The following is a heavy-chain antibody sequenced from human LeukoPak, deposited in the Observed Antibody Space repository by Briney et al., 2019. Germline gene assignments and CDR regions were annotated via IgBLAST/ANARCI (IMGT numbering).Heavy chain of an antibody. CDR2: IYHSGST. V-gene: IGHV4-39*07. Sequence: SETLSLTCTVSGGSISTSSYYWGWIRQPPGKGLEWIGSIYHSGSTYYNPSLKSRVTISVDTSKNQFSLKLSSVTAADTAVYYCARVTTVTPRDYYGMDVWGQGTTVTVS. CDR3: ARVTTVTPRDYYGMDV. D-gene: IGHD4-17*01. J-gene: IGHJ6*02. CDR1: GGSISTSSYY.